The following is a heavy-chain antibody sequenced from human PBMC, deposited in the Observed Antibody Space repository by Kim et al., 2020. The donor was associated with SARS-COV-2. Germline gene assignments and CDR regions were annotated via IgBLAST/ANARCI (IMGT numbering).Heavy chain of an antibody. J-gene: IGHJ4*02. CDR3: ARGRPSSGYGAGFFFDY. V-gene: IGHV4-31*03. Sequence: SETLSLTCTVSGGSISSGGYYWSWIRQHPGKGLEWIGYIYYSGSTYYNPSLKSRVTISVDTSKNQFSLKLSSVTAADTAVYYCARGRPSSGYGAGFFFDYWGQGTLVTVSS. CDR1: GGSISSGGYY. D-gene: IGHD3-22*01. CDR2: IYYSGST.